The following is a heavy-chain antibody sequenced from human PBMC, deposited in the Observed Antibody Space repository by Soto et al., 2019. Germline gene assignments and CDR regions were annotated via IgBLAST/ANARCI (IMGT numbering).Heavy chain of an antibody. CDR2: IYYSGST. Sequence: QLQLQESGPGLVKPSETLSLTCTVSGGSISSSSYYWGWIRQPPGKGLEWIGSIYYSGSTYYNPSLKSRVTISVDTSKNQFSLKLSSVTAADTAVYYCARLRGAYYDFWSGYYSPNWYFDLWGRGTLVTVSS. CDR3: ARLRGAYYDFWSGYYSPNWYFDL. V-gene: IGHV4-39*01. J-gene: IGHJ2*01. D-gene: IGHD3-3*01. CDR1: GGSISSSSYY.